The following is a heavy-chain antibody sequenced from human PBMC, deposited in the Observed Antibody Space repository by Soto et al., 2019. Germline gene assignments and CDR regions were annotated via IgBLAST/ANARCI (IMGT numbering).Heavy chain of an antibody. CDR3: AVIPNDYYFDY. CDR1: GFSLSTSGVG. J-gene: IGHJ4*02. Sequence: QITLKESGPTLVKPTQTLTLTCTFSGFSLSTSGVGVGWIRQPPGKALEWLALIYWNDDKRYSPSLKSRLTITKDTSKNQVFLTMTNMDPVDTATYYCAVIPNDYYFDYWGQGTLVTVSS. V-gene: IGHV2-5*01. D-gene: IGHD2-21*01. CDR2: IYWNDDK.